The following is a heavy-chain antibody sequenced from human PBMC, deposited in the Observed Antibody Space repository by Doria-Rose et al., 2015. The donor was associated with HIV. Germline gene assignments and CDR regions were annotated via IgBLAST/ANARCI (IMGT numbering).Heavy chain of an antibody. Sequence: QVTLKESGPVLVKPAETLTLTCTVSGVSLSSPGMGVSWIRQPPGKALEWLANMFSDDERSYTTSLKSRLTISRGTSKSQGVLTMTDMDPVDTATYYCARIKSSRWYHKYYFDFWGQGTLVIVSA. CDR2: MFSDDER. V-gene: IGHV2-26*01. D-gene: IGHD6-13*01. CDR3: ARIKSSRWYHKYYFDF. CDR1: GVSLSSPGMG. J-gene: IGHJ4*02.